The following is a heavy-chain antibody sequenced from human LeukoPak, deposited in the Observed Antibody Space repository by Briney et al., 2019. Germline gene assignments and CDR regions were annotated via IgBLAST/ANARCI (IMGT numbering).Heavy chain of an antibody. Sequence: HSGGSLRLSCEASGFTFSSFGMHWVRQTPGKGLEWVATIWYDGTTTYYADSVKGRFTISRDDSKNTVYLQMNSLRAEDTATYYCAKDTLAYCFDYWGQGTLVAVSS. V-gene: IGHV3-33*06. CDR2: IWYDGTTT. CDR1: GFTFSSFG. J-gene: IGHJ4*02. CDR3: AKDTLAYCFDY.